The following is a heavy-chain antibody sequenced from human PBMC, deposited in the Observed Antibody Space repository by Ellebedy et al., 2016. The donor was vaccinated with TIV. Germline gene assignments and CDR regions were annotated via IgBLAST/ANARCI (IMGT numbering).Heavy chain of an antibody. CDR3: AKGLGSDWAFEY. V-gene: IGHV3-30*02. J-gene: IGHJ4*02. Sequence: GESLKISCAASGFTFTKYGMHWVRQAPGKGLEWAASVNSDESNKYYADSVKGRFTISRDNSKNTVYLQMNSLTLEDTAVYYCAKGLGSDWAFEYWGQGALVTVSS. D-gene: IGHD6-19*01. CDR2: VNSDESNK. CDR1: GFTFTKYG.